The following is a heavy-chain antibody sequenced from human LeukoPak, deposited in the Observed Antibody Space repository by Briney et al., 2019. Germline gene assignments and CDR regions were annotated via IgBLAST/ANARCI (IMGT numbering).Heavy chain of an antibody. CDR1: RYSFSTYD. CDR2: MNLKSGYT. D-gene: IGHD2-15*01. CDR3: ARAAGSIHH. J-gene: IGHJ5*02. Sequence: GASVKASYSAARYSFSTYDINRVRQATGQGLEWMGWMNLKSGYTGYAQKFQGRVTITRETSTSTVYMELSSLRSEDTAVYYCARAAGSIHHWGQGTLVTVSS. V-gene: IGHV1-8*03.